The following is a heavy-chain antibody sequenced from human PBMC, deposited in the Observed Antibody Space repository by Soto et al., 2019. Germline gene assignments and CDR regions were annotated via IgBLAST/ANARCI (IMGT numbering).Heavy chain of an antibody. CDR2: IGTAGDT. V-gene: IGHV3-13*01. J-gene: IGHJ6*02. CDR1: GFTFSSYD. Sequence: GGSLRLSCAASGFTFSSYDMHWVRQATGKGLEWVSAIGTAGDTYYPGSVKGRFTISRENAKNSLYLQMNSLRAEDTAVYYCARVKGGGYRGGYYYYYGIDVRAQRTTVTGSS. D-gene: IGHD6-19*01. CDR3: ARVKGGGYRGGYYYYYGIDV.